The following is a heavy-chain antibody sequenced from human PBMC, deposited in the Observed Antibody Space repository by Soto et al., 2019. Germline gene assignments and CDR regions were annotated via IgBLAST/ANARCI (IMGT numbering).Heavy chain of an antibody. D-gene: IGHD6-13*01. CDR3: AKDMDGAAGGNFDY. Sequence: EVQLVESGGGLVQPGRSLRLSCAASGFTFDDYAMHWVRQAPGKGLEWVSGITWNSGSIVYADSVKGRFTISRDNAKNSLYLQMNSLRAEDTALYYCAKDMDGAAGGNFDYWGQGTLVTVSS. CDR2: ITWNSGSI. J-gene: IGHJ4*02. V-gene: IGHV3-9*01. CDR1: GFTFDDYA.